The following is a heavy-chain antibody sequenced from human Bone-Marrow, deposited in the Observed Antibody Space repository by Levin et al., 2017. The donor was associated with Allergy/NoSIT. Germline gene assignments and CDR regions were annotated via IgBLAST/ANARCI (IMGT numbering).Heavy chain of an antibody. D-gene: IGHD2-2*01. CDR3: AKGPCSSAPCYGSYYYFDGMDA. V-gene: IGHV3-30*02. J-gene: IGHJ6*02. CDR2: LSYDGRNK. CDR1: GFTFTNYG. Sequence: GGSLRLSCAASGFTFTNYGMHWVRQAPGKGLEWVAYLSYDGRNKYYAESVKGRFTISRDNVKDRLFLEMDTLRTDDTAVYFCAKGPCSSAPCYGSYYYFDGMDAWGRGTTVTVSS.